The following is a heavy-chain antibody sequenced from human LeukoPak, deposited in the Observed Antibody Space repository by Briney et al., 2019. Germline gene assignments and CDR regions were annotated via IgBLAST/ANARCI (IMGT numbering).Heavy chain of an antibody. V-gene: IGHV3-66*01. Sequence: GGSLRLSCAASGFTVSSNYMSWVRQAPGKGLEWVSVIYSGGSTYYADSVKGRFTISRDNSKNTLYLQMNSLRAEDTAVYYCARGPWELLYFDYWGQGTLVTASS. J-gene: IGHJ4*02. D-gene: IGHD1-26*01. CDR2: IYSGGST. CDR3: ARGPWELLYFDY. CDR1: GFTVSSNY.